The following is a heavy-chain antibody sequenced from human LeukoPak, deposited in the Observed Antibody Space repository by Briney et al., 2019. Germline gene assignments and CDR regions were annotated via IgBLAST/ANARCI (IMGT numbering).Heavy chain of an antibody. CDR3: ARGNYYDSSGYYFNHWFDP. D-gene: IGHD3-22*01. V-gene: IGHV4-61*02. Sequence: PSETLSLTCTVSGGSISSGSYYWSWIRQPAGKGLEWIGRIYTSGSTNYNPSLKSRVTISVDTSKNQFSLKLSSVTAADTAVYYCARGNYYDSSGYYFNHWFDPWGQGTLVTVSS. CDR1: GGSISSGSYY. J-gene: IGHJ5*02. CDR2: IYTSGST.